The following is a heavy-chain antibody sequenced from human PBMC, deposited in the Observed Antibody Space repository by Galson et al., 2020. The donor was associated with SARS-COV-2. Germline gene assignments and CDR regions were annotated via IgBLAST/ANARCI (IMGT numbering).Heavy chain of an antibody. CDR3: ARRYTYGLSPCWYFDR. D-gene: IGHD5-18*01. CDR2: IYQSGAT. V-gene: IGHV4-30-2*01. Sequence: SETLSLTCAVSGGSISSGGYSWTWIRQPPGKALEWIGYIYQSGATQYNPSLKSRLTISVDRSKNQLSLDLRSVTVADSAVYYCARRYTYGLSPCWYFDRWGPGTLVTVSS. CDR1: GGSISSGGYS. J-gene: IGHJ2*01.